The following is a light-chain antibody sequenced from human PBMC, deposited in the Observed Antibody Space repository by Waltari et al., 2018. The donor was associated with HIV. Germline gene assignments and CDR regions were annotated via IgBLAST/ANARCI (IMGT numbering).Light chain of an antibody. CDR1: SGSIASHS. V-gene: IGLV6-57*01. Sequence: NFMLTQPHSVSASPGKTVHISCTRNSGSIASHSVHWYQRRPGSPPTTVIFDHSQRPSGVSDRFSASIDTSSISASLTIVGLKTEDEGDFFCHSYDSDNQIFGGGTKLTVL. CDR3: HSYDSDNQI. CDR2: DHS. J-gene: IGLJ2*01.